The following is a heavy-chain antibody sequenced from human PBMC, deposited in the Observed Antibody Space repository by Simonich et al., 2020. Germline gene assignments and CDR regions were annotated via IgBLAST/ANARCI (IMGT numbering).Heavy chain of an antibody. J-gene: IGHJ3*02. CDR1: GGSIGSSSYY. D-gene: IGHD6-13*01. CDR2: IYYSGST. CDR3: ARHAGFAFDI. V-gene: IGHV4-39*01. Sequence: QLQLQESGPGLVKPSETLSLTCTVSGGSIGSSSYYWGGIRQPPGKGLEWIGSIYYSGSTSYNPSLKSRVTISVDTSKNQFSLKLSSVTAADTAVYYCARHAGFAFDIWGQGTMVTVSS.